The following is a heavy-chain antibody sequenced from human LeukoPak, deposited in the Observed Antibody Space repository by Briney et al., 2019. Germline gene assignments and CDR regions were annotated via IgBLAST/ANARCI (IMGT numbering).Heavy chain of an antibody. D-gene: IGHD1-14*01. CDR1: GFTFSRYS. CDR2: MSSSGHKI. V-gene: IGHV3-48*04. J-gene: IGHJ4*02. Sequence: GESLRLSCAASGFTFSRYSMNWVRQAPGKGLEWVAYMSSSGHKIQYADSVRGRFSISRDDAKNSLYLQMSSLRADDTAIYFCVRPEDLGTLYYWGQGILVTVSS. CDR3: VRPEDLGTLYY.